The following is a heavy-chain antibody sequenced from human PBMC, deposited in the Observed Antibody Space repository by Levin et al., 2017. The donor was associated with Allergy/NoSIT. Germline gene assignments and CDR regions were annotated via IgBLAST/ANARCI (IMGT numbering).Heavy chain of an antibody. CDR3: ARGCGAISGWSYNWFDP. Sequence: SETLSLTCTVSGGSISSGSYYWSWIRQPAGKGLEWIGRVYSSGSTNYNPSLKSRVTISIDTSKNQFSLKLGSVTAADTAIYYCARGCGAISGWSYNWFDPWGQGALVTVSS. CDR1: GGSISSGSYY. CDR2: VYSSGST. V-gene: IGHV4-61*02. J-gene: IGHJ5*02. D-gene: IGHD6-19*01.